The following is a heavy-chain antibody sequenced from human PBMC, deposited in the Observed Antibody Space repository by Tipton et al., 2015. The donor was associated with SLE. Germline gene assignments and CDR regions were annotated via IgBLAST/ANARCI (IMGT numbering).Heavy chain of an antibody. CDR2: SHPGDSDT. V-gene: IGHV5-51*03. Sequence: QLVQSGAEVKKPGESLTISCKASGYNFPNYWIGWVRQMPGKGLEWMGISHPGDSDTRYSPSFQGQVTISADKSITTAFLQWSRLKASDSAMYYCAKGTAAGGFDYWGQGPLVTVPS. CDR1: GYNFPNYW. D-gene: IGHD6-13*01. CDR3: AKGTAAGGFDY. J-gene: IGHJ4*02.